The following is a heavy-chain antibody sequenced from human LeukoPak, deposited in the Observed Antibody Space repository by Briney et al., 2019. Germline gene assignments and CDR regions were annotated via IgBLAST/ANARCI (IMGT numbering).Heavy chain of an antibody. D-gene: IGHD4-11*01. V-gene: IGHV1-2*06. J-gene: IGHJ4*02. CDR2: INPNSGGT. CDR1: GCTLTAYY. CDR3: ARPQGDYSNYGTFDY. Sequence: ASVKVSCKASGCTLTAYYLHWVRQAPGQGLEWIGRINPNSGGTTYAQKFQGRVTMTRDTSIGTAYMELSSLRSEDTAVYFCARPQGDYSNYGTFDYWGQGTLVTVSS.